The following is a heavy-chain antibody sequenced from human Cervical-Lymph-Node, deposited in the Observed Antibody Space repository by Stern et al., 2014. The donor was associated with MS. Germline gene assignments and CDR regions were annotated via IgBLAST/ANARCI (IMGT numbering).Heavy chain of an antibody. V-gene: IGHV3-30*18. CDR3: AKGPSGTHAFDH. CDR2: ISYDGSTK. D-gene: IGHD1-26*01. CDR1: GFTFSTYG. Sequence: VQLVESGGGVVQPGRSLRLSCAASGFTFSTYGIQWVRQAPGKGLEWVAVISYDGSTKSYADSVKGRFAVSRDNSKNTVYLQINSLRVEDTAVYHCAKGPSGTHAFDHWGQGTLVTVSS. J-gene: IGHJ4*02.